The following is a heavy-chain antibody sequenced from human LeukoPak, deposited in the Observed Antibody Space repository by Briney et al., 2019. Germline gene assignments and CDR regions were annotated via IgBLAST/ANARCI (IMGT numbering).Heavy chain of an antibody. D-gene: IGHD6-13*01. CDR1: GYTFTSYD. V-gene: IGHV1-8*03. CDR2: MNPNSGNT. CDR3: ARVAPAAGTPRYFQH. J-gene: IGHJ1*01. Sequence: EASVKVSCTASGYTFTSYDINWVRQATGQGLEWMAWMNPNSGNTGYAQKFQGRVTITRNTSISTAYMELSSLRSEDTAVYYCARVAPAAGTPRYFQHWGQGTLVTVSS.